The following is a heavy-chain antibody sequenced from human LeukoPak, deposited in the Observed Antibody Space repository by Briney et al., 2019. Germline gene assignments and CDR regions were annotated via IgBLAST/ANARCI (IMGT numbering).Heavy chain of an antibody. Sequence: SETLSLTCTVSGGSLNSHYWSWIRQSPGKALEWIGDIYYSGSTKYNPSLKSRVTISVDTPKNHLSLRLTSVLAADTAIYYCVRRDNTGWNYFDCWGQGILVTVSS. CDR1: GGSLNSHY. D-gene: IGHD6-19*01. V-gene: IGHV4-59*08. CDR2: IYYSGST. CDR3: VRRDNTGWNYFDC. J-gene: IGHJ4*02.